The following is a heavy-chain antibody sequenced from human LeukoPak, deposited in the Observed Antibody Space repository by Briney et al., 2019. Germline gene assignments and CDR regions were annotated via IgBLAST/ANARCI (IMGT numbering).Heavy chain of an antibody. V-gene: IGHV4-34*01. D-gene: IGHD6-13*01. CDR3: ARGGRSSRSPQYNWFDP. CDR2: INHSGST. CDR1: GGSFSGYY. Sequence: SETLSLTCAVYGGSFSGYYWSWIRQPPGKGLEWIGEINHSGSTNYNPSLKSRATISVDTSKNQFSLKLSSVTAADTAVYYCARGGRSSRSPQYNWFDPWGQGTLVTVSS. J-gene: IGHJ5*02.